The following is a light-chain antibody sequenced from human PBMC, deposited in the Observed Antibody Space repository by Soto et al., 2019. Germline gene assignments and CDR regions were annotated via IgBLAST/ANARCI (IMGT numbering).Light chain of an antibody. V-gene: IGKV1-27*01. CDR3: QNYDSAPIT. J-gene: IGKJ5*01. Sequence: IQMTQSPSSLSASVGNRVSITCRASQGISNYLAWYQQKPGKVPKVLIYVASTLQPGVPSRFSGSGSGTDFTLTISGLQPDDIGTYYCQNYDSAPITFGQGTRLEIK. CDR2: VAS. CDR1: QGISNY.